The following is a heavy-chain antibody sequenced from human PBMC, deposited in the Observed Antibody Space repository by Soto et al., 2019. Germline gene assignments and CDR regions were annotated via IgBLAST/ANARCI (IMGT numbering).Heavy chain of an antibody. CDR2: IYYSGST. D-gene: IGHD6-13*01. CDR3: ARDMGGYSSSWYDWGY. Sequence: SETLSLTCTVSGGSISSYYWSWIRQPPGKGLEWIGYIYYSGSTNYNPSLKSRVTISVDTSKNQFSLKLSSVTAADTAVYYCARDMGGYSSSWYDWGYWGQGTLVTVSS. V-gene: IGHV4-59*01. J-gene: IGHJ4*02. CDR1: GGSISSYY.